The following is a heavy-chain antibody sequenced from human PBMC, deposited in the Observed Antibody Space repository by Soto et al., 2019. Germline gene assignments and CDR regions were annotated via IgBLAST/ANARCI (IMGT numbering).Heavy chain of an antibody. CDR2: ISYDGSNK. CDR1: GFTFSSYA. J-gene: IGHJ3*02. Sequence: PGGSLRLSCAASGFTFSSYAMHRVRQAPGKGLEWVAVISYDGSNKYIAESVKGRFTTSRDNSKTTLYLQMNSLRAEDTAVSYCARPQPDAYHDAFYICGLRTMLTISS. D-gene: IGHD2-2*01. CDR3: ARPQPDAYHDAFYI. V-gene: IGHV3-30-3*01.